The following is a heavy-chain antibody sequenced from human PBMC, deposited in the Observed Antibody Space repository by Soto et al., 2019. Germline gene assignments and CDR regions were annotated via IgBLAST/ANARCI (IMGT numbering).Heavy chain of an antibody. CDR1: GYSFTSYW. J-gene: IGHJ4*02. CDR2: IYPGDSDT. V-gene: IGHV5-51*01. CDR3: ARLARLGKRRDCSGGSCYFNY. D-gene: IGHD2-15*01. Sequence: GESLKISCKGSGYSFTSYWIGWVRQMPGKGLEWMGIIYPGDSDTRYSPSFQGQVTISADKSISTAYLQWSSLKASDTAMYYCARLARLGKRRDCSGGSCYFNYWGQGTLVTVSS.